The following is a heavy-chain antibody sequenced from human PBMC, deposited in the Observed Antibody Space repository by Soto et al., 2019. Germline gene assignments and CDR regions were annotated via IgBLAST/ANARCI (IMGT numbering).Heavy chain of an antibody. D-gene: IGHD5-18*01. J-gene: IGHJ4*02. CDR3: ARGLNGYLHYFDY. V-gene: IGHV1-3*01. Sequence: MHWVRQAPGQRLEWMGWINAGNGNTKYSQKFQGRVTITRDTSASTAYMELSSLRSEDTAVYYCARGLNGYLHYFDYWGQGTPVTVSS. CDR2: INAGNGNT.